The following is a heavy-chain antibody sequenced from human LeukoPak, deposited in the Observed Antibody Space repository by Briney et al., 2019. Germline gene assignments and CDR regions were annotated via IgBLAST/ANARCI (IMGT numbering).Heavy chain of an antibody. V-gene: IGHV4-30-2*01. CDR3: ARCKPWDAFDI. CDR1: GGSISSGGYY. CDR2: IYHSGST. Sequence: SETLSLTCTVSGGSISSGGYYWSWIRQPPGKGLEWIGYIYHSGSTYYNPSLKSRVTISVDRSKNQFSLKLSSVTAADTAVYYCARCKPWDAFDIWGQGTMVTVSS. J-gene: IGHJ3*02.